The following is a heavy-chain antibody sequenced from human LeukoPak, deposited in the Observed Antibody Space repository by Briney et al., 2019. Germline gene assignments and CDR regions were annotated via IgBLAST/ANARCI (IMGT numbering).Heavy chain of an antibody. V-gene: IGHV3-30*03. D-gene: IGHD6-13*01. CDR2: ISYDGSNK. CDR3: AGAAAANFWFDP. Sequence: GGSLRLSCAASGFTFSSYGMHWVRQAPSKRLEWVAVISYDGSNKYYADSVKGRFTISRDNSKNTLYLQMNSLRAEDTAVYYCAGAAAANFWFDPWGQGTLVTVSS. CDR1: GFTFSSYG. J-gene: IGHJ5*02.